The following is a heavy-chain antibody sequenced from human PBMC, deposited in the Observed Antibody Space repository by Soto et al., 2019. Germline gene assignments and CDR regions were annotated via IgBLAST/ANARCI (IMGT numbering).Heavy chain of an antibody. Sequence: QVQLVQSGAEVKKPGSSVKVSCKASGGTFSSYTISWVRQAPGQGLEWRGGIIPILGIANYAQKFQGRVTITADKSTSTAYMELSSLRSEDTAVYYCARDSTLGDYKSGDYYYYMDVWGKGTTVTVSS. V-gene: IGHV1-69*08. D-gene: IGHD4-17*01. CDR2: IIPILGIA. J-gene: IGHJ6*03. CDR3: ARDSTLGDYKSGDYYYYMDV. CDR1: GGTFSSYT.